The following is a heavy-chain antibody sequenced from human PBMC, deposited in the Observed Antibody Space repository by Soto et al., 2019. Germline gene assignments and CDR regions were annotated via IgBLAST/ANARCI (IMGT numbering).Heavy chain of an antibody. D-gene: IGHD5-12*01. Sequence: PSETLSLTSTFSGCSISSGDYYWSWIRQPPGKGLEWIGYIYYSGSTYYNPSLKSRVTISVDKSKNQFSLKLSSVTAADTAVYYCARDFGYGGYGDYWGQGTLVTVSS. CDR1: GCSISSGDYY. J-gene: IGHJ4*02. CDR3: ARDFGYGGYGDY. V-gene: IGHV4-30-4*01. CDR2: IYYSGST.